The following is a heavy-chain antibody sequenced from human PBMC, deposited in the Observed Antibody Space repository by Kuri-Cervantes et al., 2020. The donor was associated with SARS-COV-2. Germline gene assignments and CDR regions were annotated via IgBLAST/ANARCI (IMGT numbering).Heavy chain of an antibody. Sequence: VKVSCKASGGTFSSYAISWVRQAPGQGLEWMGGIIPIFGTANYAQKFQGRVTITADESTSTAYMELSSLRSEDTAMYYCASGDGYNPNDAFDIWGQGTMVTVSS. V-gene: IGHV1-69*13. CDR3: ASGDGYNPNDAFDI. CDR2: IIPIFGTA. D-gene: IGHD5-24*01. J-gene: IGHJ3*02. CDR1: GGTFSSYA.